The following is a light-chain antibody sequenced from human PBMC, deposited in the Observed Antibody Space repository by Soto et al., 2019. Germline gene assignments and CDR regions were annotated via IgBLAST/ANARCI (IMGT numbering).Light chain of an antibody. V-gene: IGKV1-39*01. Sequence: DIQMTQSPSSLSASVGDRVTIPCRASQSISSYLNWYQQKPGKAPKLLIYAASSLQSGGPSRFSGSGAGTDFTLTITSLQPEDFVTYYGQQSCNTPWTFGQGTKVESK. J-gene: IGKJ1*01. CDR2: AAS. CDR3: QQSCNTPWT. CDR1: QSISSY.